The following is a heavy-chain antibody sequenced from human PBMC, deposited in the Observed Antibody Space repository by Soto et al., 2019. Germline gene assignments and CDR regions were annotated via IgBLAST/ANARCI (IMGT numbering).Heavy chain of an antibody. CDR1: GFTFDDYA. D-gene: IGHD2-2*01. CDR2: ISRNSGSI. Sequence: PGGSLRLSCAASGFTFDDYAMHWVRQAPGKGLEWVSGISRNSGSIGYADSVKGRFTISRDNAKNSLYLQMNSLRAEDTALYYCAKDAFHCSSTSCYFDAFDIWGQGTMVTVSS. J-gene: IGHJ3*02. V-gene: IGHV3-9*01. CDR3: AKDAFHCSSTSCYFDAFDI.